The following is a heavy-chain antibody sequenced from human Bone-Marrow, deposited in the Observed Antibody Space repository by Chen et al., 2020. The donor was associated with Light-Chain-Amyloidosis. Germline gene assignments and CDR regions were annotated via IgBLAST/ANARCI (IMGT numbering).Heavy chain of an antibody. CDR2: IYPDDSDA. D-gene: IGHD5-12*01. CDR3: ARRRDGYNFDY. V-gene: IGHV5-51*01. Sequence: EVQLEQSGPEVKKPGESLKISCKGSGYTFPNYWIGWVRQMPGKALGWMGVIYPDDSDARYSPSFEGQVTISADKSITTAYLQWRSLKASDTAMYYCARRRDGYNFDYWGQGTLVTVSS. J-gene: IGHJ4*02. CDR1: GYTFPNYW.